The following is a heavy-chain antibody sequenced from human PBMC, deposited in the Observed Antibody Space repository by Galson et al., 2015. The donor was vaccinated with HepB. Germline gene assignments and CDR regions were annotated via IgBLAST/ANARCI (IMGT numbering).Heavy chain of an antibody. D-gene: IGHD5-12*01. CDR1: GFTFSSYS. J-gene: IGHJ4*02. CDR3: ARESSGDSGYDYYFDY. V-gene: IGHV3-21*01. CDR2: ISSSSSYI. Sequence: SLRLSCAASGFTFSSYSMNWVRQAPGKGLEWVSSISSSSSYIYYADSVKGRFTISRDNAKNSLYLQMNSLRAEDTAVYYCARESSGDSGYDYYFDYWGQGTLVTVSS.